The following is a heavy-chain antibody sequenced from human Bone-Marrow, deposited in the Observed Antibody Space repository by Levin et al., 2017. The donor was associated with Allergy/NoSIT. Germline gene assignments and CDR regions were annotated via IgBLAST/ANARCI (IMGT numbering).Heavy chain of an antibody. V-gene: IGHV3-74*01. CDR3: ARSDCDNPGGYMSDQ. J-gene: IGHJ5*02. D-gene: IGHD3-10*01. CDR1: GFTFTNYW. CDR2: VNKDGSNT. Sequence: GESLKISCAASGFTFTNYWMHWLRQVPGKGPEWVSRVNKDGSNTNYADSVKGRFTISRDNTKSTLYLQMNSLTTEDTAVYFCARSDCDNPGGYMSDQWGQGTLVTVSS.